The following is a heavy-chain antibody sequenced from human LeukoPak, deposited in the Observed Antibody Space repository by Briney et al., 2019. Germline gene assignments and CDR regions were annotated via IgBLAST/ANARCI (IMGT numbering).Heavy chain of an antibody. D-gene: IGHD1-14*01. J-gene: IGHJ4*02. Sequence: SETLSLTCAVYGGSFSGYYWSWIRQPPGKGLEWIGEINHSGSTNYNPSLKSRVTISVDTSKNQFSLKLSSVTAADTAVYYCARGARAMASAGKKFDYWGQGTLVTVSS. CDR1: GGSFSGYY. V-gene: IGHV4-34*01. CDR2: INHSGST. CDR3: ARGARAMASAGKKFDY.